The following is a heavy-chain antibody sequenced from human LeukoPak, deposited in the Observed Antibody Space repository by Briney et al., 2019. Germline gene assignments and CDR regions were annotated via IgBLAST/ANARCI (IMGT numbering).Heavy chain of an antibody. Sequence: GASVKVSCKASGYTFTGYYMHWVRQAPGQGLEWMGWINPNSGDTNYAQKFQGRVTMTRDTSIRTAYMELSRLRSDDTAVYYCARGLVVRLESCDYWGQGTLVTVSS. CDR2: INPNSGDT. J-gene: IGHJ4*02. D-gene: IGHD2-2*01. CDR1: GYTFTGYY. V-gene: IGHV1-2*02. CDR3: ARGLVVRLESCDY.